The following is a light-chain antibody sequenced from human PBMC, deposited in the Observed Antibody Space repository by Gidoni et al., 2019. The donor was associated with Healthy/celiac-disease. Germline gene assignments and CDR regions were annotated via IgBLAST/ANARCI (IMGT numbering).Light chain of an antibody. Sequence: DIQLTQSPSFLSASVGDRDTITCRASQGISSYLALYQQKPGKAPKLLIYAASTLQSGVPSRFSGSGSGTEFTLTISSLQPEYFATYYCQQLNSYPRAFGQGTKVEIK. CDR3: QQLNSYPRA. J-gene: IGKJ1*01. CDR1: QGISSY. CDR2: AAS. V-gene: IGKV1-9*01.